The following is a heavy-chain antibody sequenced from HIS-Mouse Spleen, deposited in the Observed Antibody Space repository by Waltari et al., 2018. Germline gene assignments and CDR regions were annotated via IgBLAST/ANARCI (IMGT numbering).Heavy chain of an antibody. CDR3: ARDYCTNGVCYTDAFDI. D-gene: IGHD2-8*01. J-gene: IGHJ3*02. Sequence: QVQLQESGPGLVKPSETLSLTCTVSCGSISSDSWSWIRQPPGTGLEWIGDVYYSGSTNYNPSLKSRVTISVDTSKNQFSLKLSSVAAADTAVYYCARDYCTNGVCYTDAFDIWGQGTMVTVSS. V-gene: IGHV4-59*01. CDR1: CGSISSDS. CDR2: VYYSGST.